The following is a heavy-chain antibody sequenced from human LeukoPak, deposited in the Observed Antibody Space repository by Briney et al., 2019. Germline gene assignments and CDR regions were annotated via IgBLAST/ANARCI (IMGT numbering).Heavy chain of an antibody. CDR2: IYSGGST. Sequence: PGGSLRLSCAASGFTFSSYSMSWVRQAPGKGLEWVSVIYSGGSTYYADSVKGRFTISRDNSKNTLYLQMNSLRAEDTAVYYCARGLIARGYLRDDAFDIWGQGTMVTVSS. J-gene: IGHJ3*02. V-gene: IGHV3-66*01. CDR3: ARGLIARGYLRDDAFDI. D-gene: IGHD3-22*01. CDR1: GFTFSSYS.